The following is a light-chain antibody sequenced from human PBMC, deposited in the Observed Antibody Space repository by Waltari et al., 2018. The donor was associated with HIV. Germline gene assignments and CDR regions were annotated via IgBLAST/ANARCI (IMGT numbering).Light chain of an antibody. J-gene: IGLJ2*01. V-gene: IGLV1-44*01. Sequence: QSALTQPPSASGTPGQRVTISCSGTRSNIGSNVVNWYQVLPKTAPKLLIYKKNQRPSGVPDRFPGPKSGTSASLAISGLHSEDEADYYCAAWDDNLNALFGGGTKLTV. CDR2: KKN. CDR3: AAWDDNLNAL. CDR1: RSNIGSNV.